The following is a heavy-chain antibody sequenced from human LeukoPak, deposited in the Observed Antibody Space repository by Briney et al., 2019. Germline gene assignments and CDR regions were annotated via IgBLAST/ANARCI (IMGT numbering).Heavy chain of an antibody. CDR1: GYTFTSYD. CDR2: MNPNSGNT. J-gene: IGHJ4*02. CDR3: ALDYYDSSAPRY. V-gene: IGHV1-8*03. D-gene: IGHD3-22*01. Sequence: ASVKVSCKASGYTFTSYDINWVRQATGQGLEWMGWMNPNSGNTGYAQKFQGRVTITRNTSISTAYMELSSLRSEDTAVYYCALDYYDSSAPRYWGQGTQVTVSS.